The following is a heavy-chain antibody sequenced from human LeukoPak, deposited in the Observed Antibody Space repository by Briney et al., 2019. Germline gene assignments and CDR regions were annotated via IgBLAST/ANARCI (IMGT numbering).Heavy chain of an antibody. J-gene: IGHJ6*04. CDR1: GGSISSYY. Sequence: SETLSLTCTVSGGSISSYYWSWIRQPPGKGLEWIGYIYYSGSTNYNPSLKSRVTISVDTSKNQFSLKLSSVTAADTAVYYCARGGCSSTSCYDRSYYYYGMGVWGKGTTVTVSS. V-gene: IGHV4-59*01. D-gene: IGHD2-2*01. CDR3: ARGGCSSTSCYDRSYYYYGMGV. CDR2: IYYSGST.